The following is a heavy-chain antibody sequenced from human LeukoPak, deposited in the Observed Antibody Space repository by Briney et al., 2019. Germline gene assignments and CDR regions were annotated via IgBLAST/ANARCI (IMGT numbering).Heavy chain of an antibody. Sequence: GGSLRLSCAASGFTFSDYYMSWIRQAPGKGLEWVSYISSSGSTIYYADSVKGRFTISRDNAKNSLYLQMNSLRAEDTAVYYCTRDPGTDYSTYYFDYWGQGTLVTVSS. J-gene: IGHJ4*02. CDR1: GFTFSDYY. V-gene: IGHV3-11*04. CDR2: ISSSGSTI. D-gene: IGHD4-11*01. CDR3: TRDPGTDYSTYYFDY.